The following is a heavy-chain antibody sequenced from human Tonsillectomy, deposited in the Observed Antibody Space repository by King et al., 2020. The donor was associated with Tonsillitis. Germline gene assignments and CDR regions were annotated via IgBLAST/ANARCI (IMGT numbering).Heavy chain of an antibody. CDR2: IYSGGST. J-gene: IGHJ4*02. D-gene: IGHD3-22*01. CDR1: GFTVSSNY. CDR3: AREGSVYYYDSSGYLGIDY. Sequence: EVQLVESGGGLVQPGGSLRLSCAASGFTVSSNYMSWVRQAPGKGLEWVSVIYSGGSTYYADSVKGRFTISRDNSKNTLYLQMNSLRAEDTAVYYCAREGSVYYYDSSGYLGIDYWGQGTLVTVSS. V-gene: IGHV3-66*01.